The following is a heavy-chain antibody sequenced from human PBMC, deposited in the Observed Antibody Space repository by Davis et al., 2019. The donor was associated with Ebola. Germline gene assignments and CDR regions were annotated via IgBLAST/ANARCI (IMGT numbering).Heavy chain of an antibody. CDR2: ISITGSYV. CDR1: GFTFSSYT. J-gene: IGHJ4*02. V-gene: IGHV3-21*06. CDR3: ARNVGDSSCFN. Sequence: GGSLRLSCSGSGFTFSSYTMNWVRQAPGKGLEWVSSISITGSYVYYADSVKGRFTISRDNAENSLYLQMNSLIAEDTAVYYCARNVGDSSCFNWGQGTLVTVSS. D-gene: IGHD6-13*01.